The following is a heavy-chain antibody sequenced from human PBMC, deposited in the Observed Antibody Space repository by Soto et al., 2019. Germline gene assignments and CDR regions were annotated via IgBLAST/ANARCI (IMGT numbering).Heavy chain of an antibody. J-gene: IGHJ4*02. D-gene: IGHD5-18*01. CDR3: ASGELWFDC. CDR2: ISSLSSYI. CDR1: GFTFSSYS. Sequence: ESGGGLVKPGGSLRVSCVASGFTFSSYSMNWVRQAPGKGLEWVSSISSLSSYIYYADSVKGRFTISRDNAKNSLYLQMNSLRAEDTAIYYCASGELWFDCWGQGTLVTVSS. V-gene: IGHV3-21*01.